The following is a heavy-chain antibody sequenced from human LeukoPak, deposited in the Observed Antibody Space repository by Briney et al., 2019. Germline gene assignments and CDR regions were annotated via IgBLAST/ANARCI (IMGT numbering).Heavy chain of an antibody. CDR1: GFTFSSYG. CDR2: IRNDGSNK. V-gene: IGHV3-30*02. CDR3: AKDQTSTYSSSWYLWYFDY. J-gene: IGHJ4*02. D-gene: IGHD6-13*01. Sequence: GGSLRLSCAASGFTFSSYGMHWVRQAPGKGLEWVAFIRNDGSNKYYADSVKGRFTISRDNSKNTLYLQMNSLRAEDTAVYYCAKDQTSTYSSSWYLWYFDYWGQGTLVTVSS.